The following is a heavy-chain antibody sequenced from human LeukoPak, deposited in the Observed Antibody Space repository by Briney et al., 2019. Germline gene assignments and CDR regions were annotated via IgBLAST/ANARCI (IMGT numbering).Heavy chain of an antibody. V-gene: IGHV3-9*01. Sequence: PGGSLRLSCAASGFTFDDYAMHWVRQAPGKGLEWVSGISWNSGSIGYADSVKGRFTISRDNAKNSLYLQMNSLRAEDTALYYCAKAAYYDFWSGYYPDYYYYYMDVWGKGTTVTVSS. CDR3: AKAAYYDFWSGYYPDYYYYYMDV. CDR2: ISWNSGSI. D-gene: IGHD3-3*01. J-gene: IGHJ6*03. CDR1: GFTFDDYA.